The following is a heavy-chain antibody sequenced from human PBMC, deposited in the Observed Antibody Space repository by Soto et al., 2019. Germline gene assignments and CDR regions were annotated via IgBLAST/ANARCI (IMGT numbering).Heavy chain of an antibody. CDR1: GFTFSRYG. Sequence: QVQLVESGGGVVQPGRSLRLSCVASGFTFSRYGMHWVRQAPGKGLEWVAVIWNDGSKQVYDDSVKGRFTISRDNSKNTLYLEMDSLRDEDTSVYYCARDDDYEANAIDLWEQGTLVTVSS. CDR3: ARDDDYEANAIDL. D-gene: IGHD4-17*01. CDR2: IWNDGSKQ. V-gene: IGHV3-33*01. J-gene: IGHJ5*02.